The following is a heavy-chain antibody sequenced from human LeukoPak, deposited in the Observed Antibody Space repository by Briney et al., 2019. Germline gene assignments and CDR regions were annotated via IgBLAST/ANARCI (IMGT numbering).Heavy chain of an antibody. D-gene: IGHD6-19*01. CDR1: GGSISSSSYY. CDR3: ARGYGGSGWYFRPPDY. J-gene: IGHJ4*02. Sequence: SETLSLTCTVSGGSISSSSYYWGWIRQPPGKGLEWIGYIYYSGSTYYNPSLKGRPTISVDTSKNQFSLNLSSVTAADTAVYYCARGYGGSGWYFRPPDYWGQGTLVTVSS. CDR2: IYYSGST. V-gene: IGHV4-30-4*08.